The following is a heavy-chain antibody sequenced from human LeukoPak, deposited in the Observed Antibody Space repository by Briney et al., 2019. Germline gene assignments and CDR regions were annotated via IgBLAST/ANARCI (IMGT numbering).Heavy chain of an antibody. D-gene: IGHD4-11*01. CDR3: ARPYSNYVGNDAFAI. V-gene: IGHV4-39*01. Sequence: SETLSLTCTVSGGSISSSSYYRGWIRQPPGKGLEWLGTIHYSGGTYYNPSLKSRVTISVDTSKNQFSLKLTSATAADTAVYYCARPYSNYVGNDAFAIWGQGTMVTVSS. J-gene: IGHJ3*02. CDR1: GGSISSSSYY. CDR2: IHYSGGT.